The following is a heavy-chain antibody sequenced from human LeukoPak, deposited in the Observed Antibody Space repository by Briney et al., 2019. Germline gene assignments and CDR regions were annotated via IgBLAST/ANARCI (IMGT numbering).Heavy chain of an antibody. J-gene: IGHJ5*02. D-gene: IGHD4-23*01. CDR3: ARGYGGSGFNWFDP. Sequence: GSLRLSCAASGFTFSSYWMHWVRQPPGKGLEWIGEINHSGSTNYNPSLKSRVTISVDTSKNQFSLKLSSVTAADTAVYYCARGYGGSGFNWFDPWGQGTLVTVSS. V-gene: IGHV4-34*01. CDR2: INHSGST. CDR1: GFTFSSYW.